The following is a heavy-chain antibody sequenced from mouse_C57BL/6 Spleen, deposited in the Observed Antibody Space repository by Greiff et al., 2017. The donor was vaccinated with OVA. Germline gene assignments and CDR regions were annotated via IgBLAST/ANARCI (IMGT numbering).Heavy chain of an antibody. CDR3: ARAPLYYGNYLDY. CDR1: GYSITSGYY. CDR2: ISYDGSN. J-gene: IGHJ2*01. V-gene: IGHV3-6*01. D-gene: IGHD2-1*01. Sequence: EVHLVESGPGLVKPSQSLSLTCSVTGYSITSGYYWNWIRQFPGNKLEWMGYISYDGSNNYNPSLKNRISITRDTSKNQFFLKLNSVTTEDTATYYCARAPLYYGNYLDYWGQGTTLTVSS.